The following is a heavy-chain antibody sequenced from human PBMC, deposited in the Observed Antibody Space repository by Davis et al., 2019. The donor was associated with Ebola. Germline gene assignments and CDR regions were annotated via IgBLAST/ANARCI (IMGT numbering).Heavy chain of an antibody. CDR3: TTTMIVVAI. V-gene: IGHV3-48*04. D-gene: IGHD3-22*01. CDR2: ISSSGSTI. J-gene: IGHJ4*02. Sequence: GESLKISCAASGFTFSSYWMHWVRQAPGKGLEWVSYISSSGSTIYYADSVKGRFTISRDNAKNSLYLQMNSLKTEDTAVSYCTTTMIVVAIWGQGTLVTVSS. CDR1: GFTFSSYW.